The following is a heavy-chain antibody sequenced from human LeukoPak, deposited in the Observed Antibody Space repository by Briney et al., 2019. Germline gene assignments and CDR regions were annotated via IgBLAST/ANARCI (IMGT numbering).Heavy chain of an antibody. J-gene: IGHJ5*02. CDR1: GGSLSSGEYY. Sequence: PSETLSLTCTVSGGSLSSGEYYWSWIRQPPGKGLEWIGYIYYSGSTYHNPSLKSRVTISVDTSKNQFSLRLSSVTAADTAVYYCASCWGWFDPWGQGTLVTVS. CDR2: IYYSGST. CDR3: ASCWGWFDP. D-gene: IGHD7-27*01. V-gene: IGHV4-30-4*01.